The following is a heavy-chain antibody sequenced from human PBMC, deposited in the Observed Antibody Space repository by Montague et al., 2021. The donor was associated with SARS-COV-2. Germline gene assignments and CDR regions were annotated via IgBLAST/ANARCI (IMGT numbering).Heavy chain of an antibody. V-gene: IGHV4-59*01. Sequence: SETLSLTCTVSGGSISSYYWNWIRQSPGKGLEWIGNIYNSGSTKYNPSFKSRVTMLVDTSKRQMSLRLNSVTAADTAVYYCAGDRGRFWHFDLWGRGTLVTVSS. CDR1: GGSISSYY. CDR3: AGDRGRFWHFDL. CDR2: IYNSGST. D-gene: IGHD5-12*01. J-gene: IGHJ2*01.